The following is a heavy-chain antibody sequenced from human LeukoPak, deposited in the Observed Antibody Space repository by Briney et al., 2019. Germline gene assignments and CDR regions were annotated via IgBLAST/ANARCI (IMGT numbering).Heavy chain of an antibody. CDR2: IYYSGST. V-gene: IGHV4-31*03. CDR1: GGSISSGGYS. CDR3: AGALFYHDFWSGYLGEVNNWFDP. D-gene: IGHD3-3*01. J-gene: IGHJ5*02. Sequence: TSQTLSLTCTVSGGSISSGGYSWSWIRQHPGKGLEWIGYIYYSGSTNYNPSLKSRVTISVDTSKNQFSLKLSSVTAADTAVYYCAGALFYHDFWSGYLGEVNNWFDPWGQGTLVTVSS.